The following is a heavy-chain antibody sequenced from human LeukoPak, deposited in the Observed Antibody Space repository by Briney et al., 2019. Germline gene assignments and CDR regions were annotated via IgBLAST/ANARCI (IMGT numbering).Heavy chain of an antibody. D-gene: IGHD3-22*01. J-gene: IGHJ4*02. Sequence: ASVKVSCKVSGYTLTELSVHWVRQAPGKGLEWMGTFDPEGGETIYAQKFQGRVTMTEDTSTDTAYMELSSLRSEDAAVYYCATGGYDSSGLYFDYWGQGTLVTVSS. CDR1: GYTLTELS. CDR2: FDPEGGET. V-gene: IGHV1-24*01. CDR3: ATGGYDSSGLYFDY.